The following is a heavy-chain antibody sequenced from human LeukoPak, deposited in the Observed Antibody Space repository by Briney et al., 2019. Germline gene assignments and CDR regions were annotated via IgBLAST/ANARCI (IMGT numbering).Heavy chain of an antibody. CDR1: GGSISSGDYY. J-gene: IGHJ3*02. CDR2: IYHTGST. CDR3: ARDNYDSSGYYEHALDI. D-gene: IGHD3-22*01. V-gene: IGHV4-30-4*01. Sequence: SQTLSLTCTISGGSISSGDYYWTWIRQPPGKGLEWIAYIYHTGSTYYNPPLKSRVIISVDTSKNQFSLKMTSLTAADTAVYYCARDNYDSSGYYEHALDIWGQGTMVTVSS.